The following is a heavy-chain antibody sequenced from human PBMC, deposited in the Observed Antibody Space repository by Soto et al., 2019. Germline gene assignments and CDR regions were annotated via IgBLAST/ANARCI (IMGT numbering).Heavy chain of an antibody. CDR1: GGSISSYY. CDR2: IYYSGST. V-gene: IGHV4-59*08. D-gene: IGHD5-18*01. J-gene: IGHJ5*02. Sequence: SETLSLTCTVSGGSISSYYWSWIRQPPGKGLEWIGYIYYSGSTNYNPSLKSRVTISVDTSKNQFSLKLSSVTAADTAVYYCARHSDTAMVIWSPDTTNWFDPWGQGTLVTVSS. CDR3: ARHSDTAMVIWSPDTTNWFDP.